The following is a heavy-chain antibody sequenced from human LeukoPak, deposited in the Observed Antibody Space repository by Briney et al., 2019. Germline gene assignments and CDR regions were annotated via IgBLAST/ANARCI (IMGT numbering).Heavy chain of an antibody. J-gene: IGHJ4*02. CDR1: GDSISRSSYY. Sequence: SETLSLTCTVSGDSISRSSYYRGWIRQPPGKGLEWIGTIYYAGDTYYNPSLKSRVTMSVDTSKNQLFLKLTSVTAADAAVYYCARRTGLFAPAGSDWGQGTLVSVSS. V-gene: IGHV4-39*01. D-gene: IGHD6-13*01. CDR3: ARRTGLFAPAGSD. CDR2: IYYAGDT.